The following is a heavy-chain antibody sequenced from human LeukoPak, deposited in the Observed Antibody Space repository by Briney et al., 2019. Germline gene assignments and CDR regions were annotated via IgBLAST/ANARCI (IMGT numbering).Heavy chain of an antibody. J-gene: IGHJ4*02. CDR3: ATPLDYYDSSGYHQGGD. CDR2: ENQDGSEI. V-gene: IGHV3-7*03. Sequence: PGGSLRLSCVTSGFFFNSYWMSWVRQAPGKGLEWVANENQDGSEIYYVDSVKGRFIMSRDNTKNSFYLQMSSLRVEDTAVYYCATPLDYYDSSGYHQGGDWGQGTLVTVSS. D-gene: IGHD3-22*01. CDR1: GFFFNSYW.